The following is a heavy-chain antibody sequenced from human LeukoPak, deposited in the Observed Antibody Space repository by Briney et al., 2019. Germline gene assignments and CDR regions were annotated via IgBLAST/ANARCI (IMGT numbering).Heavy chain of an antibody. V-gene: IGHV3-30*04. Sequence: GRSLRLSCAASGFTFSSYAIHWVRQAPGKGLEWVAMISYDGSEKYYADFVKGRFSISRDNSKNTLYLEMDSLRAEDTALYYCARDLGEDTTAWGQGTLVTVSS. CDR3: ARDLGEDTTA. CDR1: GFTFSSYA. D-gene: IGHD4-17*01. J-gene: IGHJ5*02. CDR2: ISYDGSEK.